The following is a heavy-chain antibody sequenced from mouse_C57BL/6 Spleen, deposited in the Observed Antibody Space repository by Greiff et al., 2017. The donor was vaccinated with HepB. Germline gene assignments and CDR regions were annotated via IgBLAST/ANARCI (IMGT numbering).Heavy chain of an antibody. D-gene: IGHD1-1*01. V-gene: IGHV1-26*01. J-gene: IGHJ2*01. CDR3: ARGDTTVVSFDY. Sequence: VQLQQSGPELVKPGASVKISCKASGYTFTDYYMNWVKQSHGKSLEWIGDINPNNGGTIYNQKFKGKATLTVDKSSSTAYMELRSLTSEDSAVYYCARGDTTVVSFDYWGQGTTLTVSS. CDR2: INPNNGGT. CDR1: GYTFTDYY.